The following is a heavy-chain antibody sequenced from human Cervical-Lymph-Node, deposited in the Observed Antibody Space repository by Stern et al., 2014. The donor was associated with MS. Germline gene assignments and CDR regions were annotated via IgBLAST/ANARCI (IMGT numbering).Heavy chain of an antibody. CDR2: IYTSGST. J-gene: IGHJ6*02. CDR1: GGSISSGSYY. CDR3: ARDWVRYYYGMDV. D-gene: IGHD3-16*01. Sequence: QVQLQESGPGLVKPSQTLSLTCTVSGGSISSGSYYWSWIRQPAGKGLEWIGRIYTSGSTNSNPSLTSRVTISVDTSKNPFSLQRSSVTAADTAVYYCARDWVRYYYGMDVWGQGTTVTVSS. V-gene: IGHV4-61*02.